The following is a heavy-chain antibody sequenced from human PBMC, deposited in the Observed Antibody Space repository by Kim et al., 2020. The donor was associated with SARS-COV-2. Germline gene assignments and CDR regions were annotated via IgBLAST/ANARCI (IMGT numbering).Heavy chain of an antibody. V-gene: IGHV3-30*18. Sequence: GGSLRLSCAASGFTFSSYGMHWVRQAPGKGLEWVAVISYDGSNKYYADSVKGRFTISRDNSKNTLYLQMNSLRAEDTAVYYCAKDRSPIFGIPTYYYYGIDVWGQGTTVTVSS. CDR2: ISYDGSNK. CDR1: GFTFSSYG. CDR3: AKDRSPIFGIPTYYYYGIDV. J-gene: IGHJ6*02. D-gene: IGHD3-3*01.